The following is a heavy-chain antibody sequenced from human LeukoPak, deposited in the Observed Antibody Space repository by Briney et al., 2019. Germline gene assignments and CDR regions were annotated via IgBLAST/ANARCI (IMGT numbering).Heavy chain of an antibody. CDR2: ISSSGGST. D-gene: IGHD2-15*01. CDR1: GFTFSSYE. V-gene: IGHV3-23*01. CDR3: AKTLGYCSGGSCYSGVIDY. Sequence: GGSLRLSCAASGFTFSSYEMNWVRQAPGKGLEWVSYISSSGGSTYYADSMKGRFTISRDNSKNTLYLQMNSLRAEDTAVYYCAKTLGYCSGGSCYSGVIDYWGQGTLVTVSS. J-gene: IGHJ4*02.